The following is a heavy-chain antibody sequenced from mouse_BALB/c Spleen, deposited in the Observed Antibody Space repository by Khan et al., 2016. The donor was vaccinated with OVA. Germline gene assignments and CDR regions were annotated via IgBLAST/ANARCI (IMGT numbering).Heavy chain of an antibody. CDR2: ILPRSGST. CDR3: ATTARADYYAMDY. D-gene: IGHD3-1*01. J-gene: IGHJ4*01. Sequence: VQLQESGAELMKPGASVKISCKASGYTFSTYWIEWVKQRPGHGLEWIGEILPRSGSTNYNENFKGKATFTADTSSNTASLQLSSLTSEASAVYDGATTARADYYAMDYWGQVTSGTVSS. V-gene: IGHV1-9*01. CDR1: GYTFSTYW.